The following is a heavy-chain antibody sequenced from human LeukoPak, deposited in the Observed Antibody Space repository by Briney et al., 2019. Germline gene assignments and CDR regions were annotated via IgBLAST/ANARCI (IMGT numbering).Heavy chain of an antibody. CDR2: ISSSGSTI. CDR1: GFTFCDYS. J-gene: IGHJ4*02. Sequence: RGSLRLSCAASGFTFCDYSMSWIRQAPGKGLEWVSYISSSGSTIYYADSVKGRFTISRDNAKNSLYLEMNSLRAEDTAVYYCARQAGSRDGYSLGDYWGQGTLVTVSS. V-gene: IGHV3-11*01. D-gene: IGHD5-24*01. CDR3: ARQAGSRDGYSLGDY.